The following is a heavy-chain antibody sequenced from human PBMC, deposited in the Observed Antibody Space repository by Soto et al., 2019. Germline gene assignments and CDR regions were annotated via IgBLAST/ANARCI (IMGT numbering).Heavy chain of an antibody. CDR3: ASFIAAAGTYYYYYYGMDV. V-gene: IGHV5-10-1*01. Sequence: LGESLKISCKGSGYSFTSYWISWVRQMPGKGLEWMGRIDPSDSYTNYSPSFQGHVTISADKSISTAYLQWSSLKASDTAMYYCASFIAAAGTYYYYYYGMDVWGQGTTVTVSS. CDR2: IDPSDSYT. J-gene: IGHJ6*02. CDR1: GYSFTSYW. D-gene: IGHD6-13*01.